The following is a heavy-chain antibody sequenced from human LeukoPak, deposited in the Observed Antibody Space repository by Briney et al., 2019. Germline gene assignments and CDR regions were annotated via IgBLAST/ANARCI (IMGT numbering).Heavy chain of an antibody. CDR1: GGSFSGYY. J-gene: IGHJ2*01. Sequence: SETLSLTCAVYGGSFSGYYWSWIRQPPGKGLEWIGEINHSGSTNYNPSLKSRVTISVDTSKKQFSLKLSSVTAADAAVYFCAREVAGRYFDLWGRGTLVTVSS. D-gene: IGHD2-15*01. CDR2: INHSGST. V-gene: IGHV4-34*01. CDR3: AREVAGRYFDL.